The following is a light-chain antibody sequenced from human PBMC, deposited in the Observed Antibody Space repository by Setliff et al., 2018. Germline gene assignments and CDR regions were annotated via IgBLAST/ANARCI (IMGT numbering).Light chain of an antibody. CDR1: SNDVGGYNY. CDR3: CSYAGSYTSLYV. Sequence: QSVLTQPRSVSGSPGQSVTISCTGTSNDVGGYNYVSWYQQHSGKAPKLMIYDVSKRPSGVPDRFSGSKSGNTASLTISGLQAEDEADYYCCSYAGSYTSLYVFGTGTKGTVL. V-gene: IGLV2-11*01. CDR2: DVS. J-gene: IGLJ1*01.